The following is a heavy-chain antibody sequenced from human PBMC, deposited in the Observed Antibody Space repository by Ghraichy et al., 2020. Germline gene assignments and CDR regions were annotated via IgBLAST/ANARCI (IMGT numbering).Heavy chain of an antibody. CDR3: ARDVVPSATKYGLDV. CDR2: IYYSGST. Sequence: SETLSLTCTGSGGSISSYYWNWIRQPPGKGLEWIGYIYYSGSTNYNSSLKSRVTISVDPSKNQFSLKLSSVTAADTAVYYCARDVVPSATKYGLDVWGQGTTFIVS. V-gene: IGHV4-59*01. D-gene: IGHD2-2*01. J-gene: IGHJ6*02. CDR1: GGSISSYY.